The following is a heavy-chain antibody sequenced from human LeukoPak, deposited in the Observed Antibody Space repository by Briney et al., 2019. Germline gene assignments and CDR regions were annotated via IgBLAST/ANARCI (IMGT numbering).Heavy chain of an antibody. Sequence: KPSETLSLTCTVSGGSISNSNYYWGWIRQPPGKGLEWIGNIYYSGSTYYKPSLKGRVTISGDTSKNQFSLKLSSVTAADTAVYYCARERGYSRSQYFQHWGQGTLVTVSS. V-gene: IGHV4-39*02. J-gene: IGHJ1*01. D-gene: IGHD6-13*01. CDR1: GGSISNSNYY. CDR2: IYYSGST. CDR3: ARERGYSRSQYFQH.